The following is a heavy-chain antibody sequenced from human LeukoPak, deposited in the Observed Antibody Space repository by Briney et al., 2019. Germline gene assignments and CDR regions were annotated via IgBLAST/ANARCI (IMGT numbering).Heavy chain of an antibody. CDR3: AKNMGYCGYDSVDY. D-gene: IGHD5-12*01. CDR2: IFSGGST. CDR1: GLSVSNNY. J-gene: IGHJ4*02. Sequence: PGGSLRLSCAASGLSVSNNYMSWVRQAPGMGLEWVSVIFSGGSTYYADSVKGRFSISRDNSKNTLYLQMNSLRAEDTAVYYCAKNMGYCGYDSVDYWGQGTLVTVSS. V-gene: IGHV3-66*01.